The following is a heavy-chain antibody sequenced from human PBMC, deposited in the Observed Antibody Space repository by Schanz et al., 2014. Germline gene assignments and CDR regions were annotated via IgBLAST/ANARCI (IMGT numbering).Heavy chain of an antibody. CDR1: GGTFSSDT. D-gene: IGHD6-19*01. CDR2: MNPNSGNP. CDR3: ARGGYSSGWYDRDIAHFDY. V-gene: IGHV1-8*01. Sequence: QVHLVQSGAEVKKPGSSVKVSCKASGGTFSSDTFSWVRQAPGQGLEWLGWMNPNSGNPGFAQKFRGRVTMTRNTSMSTVYMELRSLRSDDTAVYYCARGGYSSGWYDRDIAHFDYWGQGTLVTVSS. J-gene: IGHJ4*02.